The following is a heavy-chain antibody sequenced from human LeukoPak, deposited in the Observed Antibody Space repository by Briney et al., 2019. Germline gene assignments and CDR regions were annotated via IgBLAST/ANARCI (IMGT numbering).Heavy chain of an antibody. CDR1: GFTFSSYA. Sequence: GGSLRLSCAASGFTFSSYAMSWVRQAPGKGLGWVSAISGSGGSTYYADSVKGRFTISRDDSKNTLYLQMNSLRAEDTAVYYCARIFQGYCSGGSCYIHYWGQGTLVTVSS. CDR2: ISGSGGST. D-gene: IGHD2-15*01. J-gene: IGHJ4*02. V-gene: IGHV3-23*01. CDR3: ARIFQGYCSGGSCYIHY.